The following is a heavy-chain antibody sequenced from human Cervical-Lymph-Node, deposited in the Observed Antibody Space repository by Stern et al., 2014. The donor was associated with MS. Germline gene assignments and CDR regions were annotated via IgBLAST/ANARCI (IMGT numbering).Heavy chain of an antibody. CDR3: ARGSAGSYT. V-gene: IGHV4-59*01. Sequence: VQLVESGPGVVKPSETLSLTCTVSGDSITNYYWSWIRQPPGKVPEWIGYIYNSGSTIYNPSLKSRVTISADTSNNQFSLKLTSVTAADTAVYYCARGSAGSYTWGQGTLVTVSS. CDR1: GDSITNYY. J-gene: IGHJ5*02. D-gene: IGHD1-26*01. CDR2: IYNSGST.